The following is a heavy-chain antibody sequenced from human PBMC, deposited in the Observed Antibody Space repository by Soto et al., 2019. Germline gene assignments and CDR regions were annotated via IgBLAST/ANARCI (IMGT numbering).Heavy chain of an antibody. V-gene: IGHV3-64*01. CDR3: ARRARPDFYYMDV. CDR2: ISSNGVGT. Sequence: EVQLAESGGGLAQPGGSLRLSCAASGFTLSGYAMDWVRQAPGKGLEYVSGISSNGVGTYYANSVQGRFTISRDNYKNTVYLQMGSLRPGDMAVYYCARRARPDFYYMDVWGKGTTVTVSS. D-gene: IGHD6-6*01. J-gene: IGHJ6*03. CDR1: GFTLSGYA.